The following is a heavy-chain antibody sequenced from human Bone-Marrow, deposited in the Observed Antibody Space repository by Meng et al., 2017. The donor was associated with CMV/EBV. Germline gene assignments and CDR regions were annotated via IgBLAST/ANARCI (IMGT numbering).Heavy chain of an antibody. J-gene: IGHJ6*02. CDR2: INPNSGGT. D-gene: IGHD2-2*02. V-gene: IGHV1-2*02. CDR1: GYTFTGYY. CDR3: ARDVAGIVVVSAAINYYYGMDV. Sequence: ASVKVSCKASGYTFTGYYMHWVRQAPGQGLEWMGWINPNSGGTNYAQKFQGRVTMTRDTSISTAYMELSRLRSDDTAVYYCARDVAGIVVVSAAINYYYGMDVWGQGTTVTVSS.